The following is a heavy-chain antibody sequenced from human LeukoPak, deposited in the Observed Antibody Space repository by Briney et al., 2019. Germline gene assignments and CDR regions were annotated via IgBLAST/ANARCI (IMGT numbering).Heavy chain of an antibody. CDR2: MNPNSGDT. V-gene: IGHV1-8*01. CDR1: GYTFTSYD. D-gene: IGHD7-27*01. J-gene: IGHJ6*03. Sequence: GASVKVSCKASGYTFTSYDISWVRQATGQGLEWMGWMNPNSGDTGYAQKFQGRVTMTRNTSISTAYMELSSLRSEDTAVYYCARDPGTGDAPYYYYYMEVWGKGTTVTVSS. CDR3: ARDPGTGDAPYYYYYMEV.